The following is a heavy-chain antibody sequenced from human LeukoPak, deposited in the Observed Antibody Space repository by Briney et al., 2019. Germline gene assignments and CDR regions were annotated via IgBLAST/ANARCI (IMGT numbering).Heavy chain of an antibody. J-gene: IGHJ4*02. CDR3: AREGVAATGLDY. D-gene: IGHD6-13*01. Sequence: ASVKVSCKASGYTFSIYNMHWVRQAPGQGLEWMGIINPSGGSASDIQKFQGRVTMTRDTSTSTLYMELSSLRSEDTAVYYCAREGVAATGLDYWGQGTLVTVSS. V-gene: IGHV1-46*01. CDR1: GYTFSIYN. CDR2: INPSGGSA.